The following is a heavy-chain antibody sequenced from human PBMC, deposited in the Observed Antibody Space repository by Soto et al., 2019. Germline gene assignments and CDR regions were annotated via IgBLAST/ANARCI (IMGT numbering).Heavy chain of an antibody. D-gene: IGHD1-26*01. Sequence: QVQRVESGGGVVQPGRSLRLSCAASAFIFDGYGMHWVRQAPGKGPEGVAVLRHDGSDIHYPDSGRGRFTISRDNSDKMVYLQMNSLRAEDTAVYYSARDGVGGTLYFGYFDYWGQGTLLTVSS. J-gene: IGHJ4*02. CDR2: LRHDGSDI. CDR3: ARDGVGGTLYFGYFDY. CDR1: AFIFDGYG. V-gene: IGHV3-33*01.